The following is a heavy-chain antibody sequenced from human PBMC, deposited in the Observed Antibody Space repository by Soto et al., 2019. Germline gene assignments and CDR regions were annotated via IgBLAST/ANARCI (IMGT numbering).Heavy chain of an antibody. D-gene: IGHD2-2*01. CDR1: GGSISSYY. J-gene: IGHJ6*02. V-gene: IGHV4-59*01. CDR3: ARDRVEDSTDPPLDYGMDV. CDR2: IYYSGST. Sequence: QVQLQESGPGLVKPSETLSLTCTVSGGSISSYYWSWIRQPPGKGLEWIGYIYYSGSTNYNPSLKSRVTISVDTSKNQFSLKLSSVTAADTAVYYCARDRVEDSTDPPLDYGMDVWGQGTTVTVSS.